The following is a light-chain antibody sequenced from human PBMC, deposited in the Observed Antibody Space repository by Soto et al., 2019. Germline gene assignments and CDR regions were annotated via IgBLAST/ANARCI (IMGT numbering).Light chain of an antibody. CDR1: QGISSY. CDR3: QQSYRTPYT. CDR2: DAS. V-gene: IGKV1-39*01. J-gene: IGKJ2*01. Sequence: DIQMTQSPSSLSASVGDRVTITCRASQGISSYLVWYQQRQGRAPKLLIYDASSLLSGVPSRFSGSGSGTDFTLTISNLQPEDFATYYCQQSYRTPYTFGQGTKPE.